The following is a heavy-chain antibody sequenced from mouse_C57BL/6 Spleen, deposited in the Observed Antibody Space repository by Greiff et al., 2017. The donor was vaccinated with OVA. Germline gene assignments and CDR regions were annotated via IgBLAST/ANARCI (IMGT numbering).Heavy chain of an antibody. J-gene: IGHJ3*01. CDR2: IRLKSDNYAT. V-gene: IGHV6-3*01. Sequence: EVKLEESGGGLVQPGGSMKLSCVASGFTFSNYWMNWVRQSPEKGLEWGAQIRLKSDNYATHYAESVKGRFTISRDDSKSSVYLQMNNLRAEDTGIYYCTVYYSNSFFAYWGQGTLVTVSA. CDR3: TVYYSNSFFAY. CDR1: GFTFSNYW. D-gene: IGHD2-5*01.